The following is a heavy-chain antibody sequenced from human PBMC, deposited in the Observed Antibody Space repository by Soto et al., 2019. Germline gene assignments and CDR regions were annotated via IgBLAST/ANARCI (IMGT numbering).Heavy chain of an antibody. CDR3: AKDHDFWSGYYLTFDY. V-gene: IGHV3-23*01. CDR1: GFTFSSYA. CDR2: ISGSGGST. Sequence: PGGSLRLSCAASGFTFSSYAMSWVRQAPGKGLEWVSAISGSGGSTYYADSVKGRSTISRDNSKNTLYLQMNSLRAEDTAVYYCAKDHDFWSGYYLTFDYWGQGTLVTVSS. J-gene: IGHJ4*02. D-gene: IGHD3-3*01.